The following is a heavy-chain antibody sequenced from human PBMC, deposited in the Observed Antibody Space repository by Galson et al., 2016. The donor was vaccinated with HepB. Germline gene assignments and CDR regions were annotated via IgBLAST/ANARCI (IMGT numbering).Heavy chain of an antibody. J-gene: IGHJ6*02. V-gene: IGHV1-8*01. CDR1: GYTFTTYD. CDR2: VNPNSGDT. CDR3: ARGDDILSGHYNSLDV. D-gene: IGHD3-9*01. Sequence: SVKVSCKASGYTFTTYDIHWVRQATGQGLKWMGWVNPNSGDTDYAQIFEGRVTMTRDTSTSTAYMELTSLISDDTAVYYCARGDDILSGHYNSLDVWGQGTTVTVSS.